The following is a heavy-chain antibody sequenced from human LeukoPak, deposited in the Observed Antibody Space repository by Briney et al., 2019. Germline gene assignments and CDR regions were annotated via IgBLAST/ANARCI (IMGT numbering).Heavy chain of an antibody. D-gene: IGHD3-10*01. Sequence: PSETLSPTSTVSGGALSGNTWAGIRHPPGRGRGGIGYLYTSGSTNFNPSLKSRVTMSVDTSKNQFSLKLSSVTAADTAVYYCARLSYGSGSYHDYWGQGTLVTVSS. CDR1: GGALSGNT. CDR3: ARLSYGSGSYHDY. V-gene: IGHV4-4*09. J-gene: IGHJ4*02. CDR2: LYTSGST.